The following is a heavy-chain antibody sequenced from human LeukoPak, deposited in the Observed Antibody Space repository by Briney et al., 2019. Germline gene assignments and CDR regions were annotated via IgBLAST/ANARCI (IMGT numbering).Heavy chain of an antibody. CDR1: GYTFAGYY. V-gene: IGHV1-2*02. CDR3: ARGDRIWGSYRYMSYFDY. Sequence: EASVKVSCKASGYTFAGYYMHWVRQAPGQGLEWMGWINPNSGGTNYAQKFQGRVTMTRDTSTSTAYMELSRLRSDDTAVYYCARGDRIWGSYRYMSYFDYWGQGTLVTVSS. D-gene: IGHD3-16*02. J-gene: IGHJ4*02. CDR2: INPNSGGT.